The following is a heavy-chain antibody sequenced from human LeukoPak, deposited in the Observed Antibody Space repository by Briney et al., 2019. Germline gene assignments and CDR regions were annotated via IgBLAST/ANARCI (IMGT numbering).Heavy chain of an antibody. D-gene: IGHD3-10*01. CDR3: AKGVRGVIKRIITHAINWFDP. CDR2: ISWNSGSI. J-gene: IGHJ5*02. V-gene: IGHV3-9*01. Sequence: PGGSLRLSCAASGFTFDDYAMHWVRQAPGKGLEWVSGISWNSGSIGYADSVKGRFTISRDNAKNSLYLQMNSLRAEDTALYYCAKGVRGVIKRIITHAINWFDPWGQGTLVTVSS. CDR1: GFTFDDYA.